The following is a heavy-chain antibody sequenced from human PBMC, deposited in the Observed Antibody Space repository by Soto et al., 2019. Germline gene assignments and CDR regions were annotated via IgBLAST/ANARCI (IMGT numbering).Heavy chain of an antibody. CDR3: ARGPTDYYDNSANYFLDY. CDR1: GYTFITYG. Sequence: ASGKVCCKASGYTFITYGVSWVRQAPGQGLDWLGWISTYNGNTRYAERLQGRVTMTTDTTTNTAYMELRNLRSDDTAVYYCARGPTDYYDNSANYFLDYWGQGTLVTVSS. J-gene: IGHJ4*02. D-gene: IGHD3-22*01. CDR2: ISTYNGNT. V-gene: IGHV1-18*01.